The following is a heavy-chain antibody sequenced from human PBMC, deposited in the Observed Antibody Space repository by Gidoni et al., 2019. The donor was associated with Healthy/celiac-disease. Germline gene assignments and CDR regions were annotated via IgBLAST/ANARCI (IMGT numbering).Heavy chain of an antibody. V-gene: IGHV4-39*01. Sequence: VKPSETLSLTCTVSGGSISSSSYYWGWIRQPPGKGLEWIGSIYYSGSTYYNPSLKSRVTISVDTSKNQFSLKLSSVTAADTAVYYCARHFRYNWFDPWGQGTLVTVSS. J-gene: IGHJ5*02. CDR2: IYYSGST. CDR1: GGSISSSSYY. CDR3: ARHFRYNWFDP.